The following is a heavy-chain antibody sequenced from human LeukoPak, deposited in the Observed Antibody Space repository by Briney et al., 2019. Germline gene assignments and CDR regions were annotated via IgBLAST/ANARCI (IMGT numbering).Heavy chain of an antibody. D-gene: IGHD3-10*01. CDR1: GDSVSSNSAA. CDR2: TYYRSKWYN. J-gene: IGHJ6*03. V-gene: IGHV6-1*01. CDR3: AREREREPELWRFGERTHYYYYYMDV. Sequence: SQTLSLTCAISGDSVSSNSAAWNWIRQSPSRGLEWLGSTYYRSKWYNDYAVSVKSRITINPDTSKNQFSLQLNSVTPEDTAVYYCAREREREPELWRFGERTHYYYYYMDVWGKGTTVTVSS.